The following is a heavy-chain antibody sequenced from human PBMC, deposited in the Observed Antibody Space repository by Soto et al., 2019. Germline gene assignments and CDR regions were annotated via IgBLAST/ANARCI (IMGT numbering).Heavy chain of an antibody. V-gene: IGHV3-33*01. CDR1: GFTFSSYG. J-gene: IGHJ6*02. Sequence: QVQLVESGGGVVQPGRSLRLSCAASGFTFSSYGMHWVRQAPVKGLEWVAVIWYDGSNKYYADSVKGRFTISRDNSKNTLYLQMNSLRAEDTAVYYCARSGPYGMDVWGQGTTVTVSS. CDR3: ARSGPYGMDV. D-gene: IGHD2-15*01. CDR2: IWYDGSNK.